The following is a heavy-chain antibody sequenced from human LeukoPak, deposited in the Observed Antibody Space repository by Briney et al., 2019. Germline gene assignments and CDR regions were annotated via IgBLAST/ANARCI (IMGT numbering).Heavy chain of an antibody. CDR3: ARESSSFFDY. D-gene: IGHD6-13*01. CDR1: GGSISSYY. CDR2: IYYSGST. V-gene: IGHV4-59*01. J-gene: IGHJ4*02. Sequence: SETLSLTCAVSGGSISSYYWSWIRQPPGKGLEWIGYIYYSGSTNYNPSLKSRVTISVDTSKNQFSLKLSSVTAADTAVYYCARESSSFFDYWGQGTLVTVSS.